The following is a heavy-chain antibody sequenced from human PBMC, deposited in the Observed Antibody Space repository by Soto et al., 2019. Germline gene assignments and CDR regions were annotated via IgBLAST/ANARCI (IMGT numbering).Heavy chain of an antibody. J-gene: IGHJ5*01. Sequence: GGSLRLSCTASGFSFGDSAMSWFRQAPGKGLEWVGFIRSKAYSGTTEYAASVRGRFTISRGDSKSIAYLQMNSLKAEDTAVYYCTRRYRSGWYWFDSWGQGTLVTVSS. CDR1: GFSFGDSA. D-gene: IGHD6-19*01. V-gene: IGHV3-49*03. CDR2: IRSKAYSGTT. CDR3: TRRYRSGWYWFDS.